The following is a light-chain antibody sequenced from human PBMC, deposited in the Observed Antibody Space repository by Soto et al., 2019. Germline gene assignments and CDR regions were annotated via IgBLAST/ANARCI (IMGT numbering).Light chain of an antibody. CDR2: DAS. CDR1: QSVSSSY. V-gene: IGKV3D-20*02. CDR3: QQRYRWPPIT. Sequence: EIVLTQSPGTLSLYPGERATLSCRASQSVSSSYLAWYQHKPGQAPRLLIYDASNRATGVPARFSGSGSGTDFTLTISSLEPEDYAVYYCQQRYRWPPITFGQGTRLEIK. J-gene: IGKJ5*01.